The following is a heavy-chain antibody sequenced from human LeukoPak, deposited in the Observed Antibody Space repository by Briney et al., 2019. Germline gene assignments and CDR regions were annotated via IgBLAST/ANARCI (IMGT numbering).Heavy chain of an antibody. CDR3: AKDPSSQVPYYFDY. Sequence: PGGSLRLSCVGSGFTFSTQAMSWVRQAPGKGLEWVSTMSASGDRIHYADSVRGRFTISRDNSKNTLYLQMNSLRAEDTAVYYCAKDPSSQVPYYFDYWGQGTLVTVSS. CDR1: GFTFSTQA. J-gene: IGHJ4*02. CDR2: MSASGDRI. V-gene: IGHV3-23*01.